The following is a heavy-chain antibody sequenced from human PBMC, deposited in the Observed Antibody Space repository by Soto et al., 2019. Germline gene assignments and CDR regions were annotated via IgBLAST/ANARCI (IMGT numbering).Heavy chain of an antibody. CDR1: GFTFSNYA. D-gene: IGHD3-3*01. CDR2: ISRNGGTT. CDR3: AKGKASRMSGVDTLFDY. Sequence: EVQLLESGGGLLQPGGSLRLSCAASGFTFSNYAMSWVRQAPGKGLEWVSLISRNGGTTNYADSVKGRFTISRDNSKKIVYLPMDYLRVDATAVYYCAKGKASRMSGVDTLFDYWGEGALVTVS. J-gene: IGHJ4*02. V-gene: IGHV3-23*01.